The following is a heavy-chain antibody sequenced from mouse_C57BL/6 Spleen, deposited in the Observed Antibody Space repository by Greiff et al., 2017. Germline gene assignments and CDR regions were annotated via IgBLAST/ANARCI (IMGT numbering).Heavy chain of an antibody. Sequence: QVQLKQPGAELVRPGSSVKLSCKASGYTFTSYWMHWVKQRPIQGLEWIGNIDPSDSETHYNQKFKDKATLTVDKSSSTAYMQLSSLTSEDSAVYYCARSGAYDGYFSYAMDYWGQGTSVTVSS. CDR3: ARSGAYDGYFSYAMDY. CDR1: GYTFTSYW. D-gene: IGHD2-3*01. V-gene: IGHV1-52*01. J-gene: IGHJ4*01. CDR2: IDPSDSET.